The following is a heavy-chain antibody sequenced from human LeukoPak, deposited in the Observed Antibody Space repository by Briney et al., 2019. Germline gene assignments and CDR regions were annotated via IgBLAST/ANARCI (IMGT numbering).Heavy chain of an antibody. CDR1: GFTFDDYA. CDR3: ARGRDPYYDFWSGTDAFDI. V-gene: IGHV3-9*03. CDR2: ISWNSGSI. Sequence: GGSLRLSCAASGFTFDDYAMHWVRQAPGKGLEWVSGISWNSGSIGYADSVKGRFTISRDNAKNSLYLQMSSLRAEDMALYYCARGRDPYYDFWSGTDAFDIWGQGTMVTVSS. D-gene: IGHD3-3*01. J-gene: IGHJ3*02.